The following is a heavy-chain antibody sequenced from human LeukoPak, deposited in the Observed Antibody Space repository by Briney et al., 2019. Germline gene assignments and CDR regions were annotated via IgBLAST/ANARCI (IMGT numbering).Heavy chain of an antibody. V-gene: IGHV5-51*01. CDR3: ARMTQAGYYYYGMDV. J-gene: IGHJ6*02. CDR1: GYSFTSYW. Sequence: GESLKISCQGSGYSFTSYWIGWVRQMPGKGLEWMGSIYPGDSATRYSPSFQGQVTISADKSISTAYLQWSSLKASDTAMYYCARMTQAGYYYYGMDVWGQGTTVTVSS. D-gene: IGHD3-9*01. CDR2: IYPGDSAT.